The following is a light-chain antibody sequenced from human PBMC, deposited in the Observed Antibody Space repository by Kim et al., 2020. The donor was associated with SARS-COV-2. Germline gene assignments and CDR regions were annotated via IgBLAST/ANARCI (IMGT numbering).Light chain of an antibody. Sequence: GPSFTISCTGTSSDVGGYNYVSWYQQHPGKAPKLMIYDVSNRPSGVSNRFSGSKSGNTASLTISGLQAEDEADYYCSSYTSSSTLVFGTGTKVTVL. CDR1: SSDVGGYNY. V-gene: IGLV2-14*03. CDR3: SSYTSSSTLV. J-gene: IGLJ1*01. CDR2: DVS.